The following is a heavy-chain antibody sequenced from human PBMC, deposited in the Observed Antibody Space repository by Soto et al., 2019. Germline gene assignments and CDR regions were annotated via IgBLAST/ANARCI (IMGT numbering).Heavy chain of an antibody. J-gene: IGHJ6*02. V-gene: IGHV1-18*01. CDR3: ARDGVDIVATIPYYYYGMDV. CDR1: GYTFTSYG. CDR2: ISAYNGNT. Sequence: GASVKVSCKASGYTFTSYGISWVRQAPGQGLEWMGWISAYNGNTNYAQKLQGRVTMTTDTSTSTAYMELRSLRSDDTAVYYCARDGVDIVATIPYYYYGMDVWGQGTTVTV. D-gene: IGHD5-12*01.